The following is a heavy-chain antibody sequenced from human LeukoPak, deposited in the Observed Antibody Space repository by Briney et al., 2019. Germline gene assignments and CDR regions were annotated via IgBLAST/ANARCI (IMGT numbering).Heavy chain of an antibody. CDR3: ARIAAAFDY. Sequence: PGGSLRLSCAASGFTFDDYAMHWVRQAPGNGLEWVSGISWNSGSIGYADSVKGRFTISRDNAKNSLYLQMNSLRAEDTALYYCARIAAAFDYWGQGTLVTVSS. CDR2: ISWNSGSI. CDR1: GFTFDDYA. D-gene: IGHD6-13*01. V-gene: IGHV3-9*01. J-gene: IGHJ4*02.